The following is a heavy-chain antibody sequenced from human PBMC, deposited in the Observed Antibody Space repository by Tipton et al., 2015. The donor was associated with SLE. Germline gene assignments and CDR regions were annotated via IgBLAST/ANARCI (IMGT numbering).Heavy chain of an antibody. CDR1: GYTFTGYY. Sequence: QSGAEVKKPGASVKVSCKASGYTFTGYYMHWVRQAPGQGLEWMGGIIPLSGTSTYAQKFQGRLTIIADESTSTNYMELNSLKSDDTAVYYCARSFYHDTSGYYVGGWCDPWGQGTLVSVSS. V-gene: IGHV1-69*13. CDR2: IIPLSGTS. D-gene: IGHD3-22*01. J-gene: IGHJ5*02. CDR3: ARSFYHDTSGYYVGGWCDP.